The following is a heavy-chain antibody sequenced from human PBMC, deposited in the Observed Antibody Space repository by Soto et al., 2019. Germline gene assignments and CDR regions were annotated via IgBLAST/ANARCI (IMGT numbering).Heavy chain of an antibody. D-gene: IGHD5-18*01. J-gene: IGHJ4*02. CDR1: GFTFTSSA. V-gene: IGHV1-58*01. CDR2: IVVGSGNT. Sequence: QMQLVQSGPEVKKPGTSVKVSCKASGFTFTSSAVQWVRQARGQRLEWIGWIVVGSGNTNYAQKFQERVTITSDMSTSTAYMELSSLRSEDTAVYYCAADLGNSYGRPGFDYWGQGTLVTVSS. CDR3: AADLGNSYGRPGFDY.